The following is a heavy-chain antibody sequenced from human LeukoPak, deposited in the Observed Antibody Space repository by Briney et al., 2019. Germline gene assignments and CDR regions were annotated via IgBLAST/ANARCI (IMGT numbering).Heavy chain of an antibody. CDR1: GFTFSNSA. CDR3: ARDSSSWYGRAFDI. D-gene: IGHD6-13*01. V-gene: IGHV3-48*04. J-gene: IGHJ3*02. Sequence: GGSLRLSCAASGFTFSNSAMSWVRQAPGKGLEWVSYIRSSGSTIYYADSVKGRFTISRDNAKNSLYLQMNSLRAEDTAVYYCARDSSSWYGRAFDIWGQGTMVTVSS. CDR2: IRSSGSTI.